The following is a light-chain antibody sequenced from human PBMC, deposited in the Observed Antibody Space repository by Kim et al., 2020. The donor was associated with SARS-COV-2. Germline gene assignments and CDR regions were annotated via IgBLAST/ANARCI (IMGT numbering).Light chain of an antibody. V-gene: IGKV4-1*01. CDR3: QQYYSTPYT. CDR2: WAS. J-gene: IGKJ2*01. CDR1: QSVLYSSNNKNN. Sequence: ATINCKSSQSVLYSSNNKNNLAWYQQKPGQPPKLLIYWASTRESGVPDRFSGSGSGTDFTLTISSLQAEDVAVYYCQQYYSTPYTFGQGTKLEI.